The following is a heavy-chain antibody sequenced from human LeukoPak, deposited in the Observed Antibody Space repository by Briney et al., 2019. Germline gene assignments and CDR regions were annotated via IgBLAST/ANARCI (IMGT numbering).Heavy chain of an antibody. V-gene: IGHV3-30-3*01. Sequence: GGSLRLSCAASGFTFSSYAMHWVRQAPGKGLEWVAVISCDGSNKYYADSVKGRFTISRDNSKNTLYLQMNSLRAEDTAVYYCARPSDSSGWYYFDYWGQGTLVTVSS. D-gene: IGHD6-19*01. CDR3: ARPSDSSGWYYFDY. CDR1: GFTFSSYA. J-gene: IGHJ4*02. CDR2: ISCDGSNK.